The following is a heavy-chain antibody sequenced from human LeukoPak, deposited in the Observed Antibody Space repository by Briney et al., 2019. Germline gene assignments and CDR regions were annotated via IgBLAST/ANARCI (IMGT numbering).Heavy chain of an antibody. V-gene: IGHV4-39*01. D-gene: IGHD6-13*01. J-gene: IGHJ2*01. CDR1: GGSISSSSYY. CDR2: IYYSGST. CDR3: ARAPNSSSWSRYFDL. Sequence: SETLSLTCTVSGGSISSSSYYWGWIRQPPGKGLEWIGSIYYSGSTYYNPSLKSRVTISVDTSKNQFSLKLSSVTAADTAVYYCARAPNSSSWSRYFDLWGRGTLVTVSS.